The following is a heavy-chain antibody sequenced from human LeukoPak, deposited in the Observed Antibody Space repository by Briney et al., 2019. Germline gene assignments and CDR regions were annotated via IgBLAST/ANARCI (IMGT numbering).Heavy chain of an antibody. V-gene: IGHV3-30*04. Sequence: GRSLRLSCAASGFTFSSYAMHWVRQAPGKGLEWVAVISYDGSNKYYADSVKGRFTISRDNSKNTLYLQMNSLRAEDTAVYYCAKEPRIDYGDYVDYWGQGTLVTVSS. CDR3: AKEPRIDYGDYVDY. CDR2: ISYDGSNK. CDR1: GFTFSSYA. D-gene: IGHD4-17*01. J-gene: IGHJ4*02.